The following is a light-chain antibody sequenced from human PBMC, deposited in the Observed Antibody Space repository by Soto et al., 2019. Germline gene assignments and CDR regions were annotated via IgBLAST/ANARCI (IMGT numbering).Light chain of an antibody. V-gene: IGKV1-5*03. J-gene: IGKJ1*01. CDR1: RRIVSW. CDR3: QQYNSYWT. CDR2: KAS. Sequence: DIQMTQSPSTLSASVGDRVTITCRASRRIVSWLAWYQQKPGKAPKLLIYKASSLESGVPSRFSGSGSGTEFTLTISSLQPDDFATYYCQQYNSYWTFGQGTKVEIK.